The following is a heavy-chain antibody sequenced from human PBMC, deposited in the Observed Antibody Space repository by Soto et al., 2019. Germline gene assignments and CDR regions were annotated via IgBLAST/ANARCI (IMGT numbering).Heavy chain of an antibody. Sequence: ASVKVSCKASGYTFTSYDINWVRQATGQGLEWTGWMNPNSGNTGYAQKFQGRVTMTRNTSISTAYMELSSLRSEDTAVYYCARVGYYYDSSGYYLSFDYWGQGTLVTVSS. CDR2: MNPNSGNT. J-gene: IGHJ4*02. D-gene: IGHD3-22*01. CDR1: GYTFTSYD. V-gene: IGHV1-8*01. CDR3: ARVGYYYDSSGYYLSFDY.